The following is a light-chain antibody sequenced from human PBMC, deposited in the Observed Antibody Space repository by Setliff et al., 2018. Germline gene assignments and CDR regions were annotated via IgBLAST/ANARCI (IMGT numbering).Light chain of an antibody. CDR2: DVD. CDR3: GAYAGSSKKI. CDR1: SSDIGDYNY. Sequence: QSVLSQPPSASGSPGQSVTISCTGTSSDIGDYNYVSWYQHHPGKAPKLLIYDVDKRPSGVPDRFSGSKSGNTASLTVSGLQADDEADYYCGAYAGSSKKIFGTGTKVT. J-gene: IGLJ1*01. V-gene: IGLV2-8*01.